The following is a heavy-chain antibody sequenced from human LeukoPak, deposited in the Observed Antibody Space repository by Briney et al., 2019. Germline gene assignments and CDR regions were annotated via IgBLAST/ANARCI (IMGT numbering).Heavy chain of an antibody. CDR2: INHSGST. D-gene: IGHD3-10*02. J-gene: IGHJ5*02. V-gene: IGHV4-34*01. CDR1: GGSFSGYY. Sequence: PSETLSLTCAVYGGSFSGYYWSWIRQPPGKGLEWIGEINHSGSTNYNPSLKSRVTISVDTSKNQFSLKLSSVTAADTAVYYCARESTYYFFGGGGGGTPPQNCSTPGGQETLAT. CDR3: ARESTYYFFGGGGGGTPPQNCSTP.